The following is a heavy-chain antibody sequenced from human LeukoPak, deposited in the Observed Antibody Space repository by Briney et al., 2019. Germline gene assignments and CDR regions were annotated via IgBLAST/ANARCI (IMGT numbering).Heavy chain of an antibody. Sequence: SVKVSCKASGGTFSSYAISWVRQAPGQGLEWMGRIIPIFGIANYAQKFQGRVTITADKSTSTAYMELSSLRSEDTAVYYCAREWRGSYYYYGMDVWGQGTTVTVS. V-gene: IGHV1-69*04. D-gene: IGHD3-10*01. CDR3: AREWRGSYYYYGMDV. CDR2: IIPIFGIA. CDR1: GGTFSSYA. J-gene: IGHJ6*02.